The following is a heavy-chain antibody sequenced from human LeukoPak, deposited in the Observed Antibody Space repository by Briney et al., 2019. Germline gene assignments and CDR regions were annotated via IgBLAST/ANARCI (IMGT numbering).Heavy chain of an antibody. D-gene: IGHD2-2*01. V-gene: IGHV3-74*01. J-gene: IGHJ4*02. CDR1: GFTFNRYW. CDR3: ARDELWTVVEPALDY. Sequence: GGSLRLSCAASGFTFNRYWMHWVRQVPGKEVVWVSHSHNDGNSVSYADSVKGRFTISRDNAKNSLYLQMNSLRAEDTAVYYCARDELWTVVEPALDYWGQGTLVTVSS. CDR2: SHNDGNSV.